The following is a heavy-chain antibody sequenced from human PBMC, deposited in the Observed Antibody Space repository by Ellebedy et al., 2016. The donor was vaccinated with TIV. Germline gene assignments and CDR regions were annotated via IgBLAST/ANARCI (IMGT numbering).Heavy chain of an antibody. Sequence: GESLKISCAATGFTFSRYAMSWVRQAPGKGLEWVSAIGGSGHTTDYTDSVKGRLTISRDNSKNTLSLQMNNLRAEDTAVYYCAKEPITIFGVVWIYWGQGTLVTVSS. V-gene: IGHV3-23*01. J-gene: IGHJ4*02. CDR3: AKEPITIFGVVWIY. D-gene: IGHD3-3*01. CDR2: IGGSGHTT. CDR1: GFTFSRYA.